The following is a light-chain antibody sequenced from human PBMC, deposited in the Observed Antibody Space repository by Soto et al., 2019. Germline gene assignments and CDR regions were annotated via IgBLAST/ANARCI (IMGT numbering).Light chain of an antibody. CDR3: QQYNIWPWT. Sequence: DFQMTQSPSTLSASVADRVTITCRASQNIRSRLAWFQQKPGKAPKLLIYDASSLESGVPSRFSGSGSGTDFILTISSLQSEDFAVYYCQQYNIWPWTFGQGTKVDIK. J-gene: IGKJ1*01. V-gene: IGKV1-5*01. CDR2: DAS. CDR1: QNIRSR.